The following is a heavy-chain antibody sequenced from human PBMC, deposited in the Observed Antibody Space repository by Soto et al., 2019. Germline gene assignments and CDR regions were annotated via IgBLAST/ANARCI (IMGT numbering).Heavy chain of an antibody. J-gene: IGHJ6*02. CDR1: GGSISSGGYS. V-gene: IGHV4-30-2*01. CDR2: IYHSGST. CDR3: ARDPGYYYCGMDV. Sequence: SETLSLTCAVSGGSISSGGYSWSWIRQPPGKGLEWIGYIYHSGSTYYNPSLKSRVTISVDRSKNQFSLKLSSVTAADTAVYYGARDPGYYYCGMDVWGQGTTVTVSS.